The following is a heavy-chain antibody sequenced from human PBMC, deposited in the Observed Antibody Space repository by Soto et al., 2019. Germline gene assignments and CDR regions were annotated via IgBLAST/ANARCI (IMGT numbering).Heavy chain of an antibody. D-gene: IGHD6-13*01. V-gene: IGHV3-23*01. CDR3: AKGIAAAGTRDYYYYYYMDV. CDR1: GFTFSSYA. CDR2: ISGSGGST. J-gene: IGHJ6*03. Sequence: VQLLESGGGLVQPGGSLRLSCAASGFTFSSYAMSWVRQAPGKGLEWVSAISGSGGSTYYADSVKGRFTISRDNSKNTLYLQMNSLRAEDTAVYYCAKGIAAAGTRDYYYYYYMDVWGKGTTVTVSS.